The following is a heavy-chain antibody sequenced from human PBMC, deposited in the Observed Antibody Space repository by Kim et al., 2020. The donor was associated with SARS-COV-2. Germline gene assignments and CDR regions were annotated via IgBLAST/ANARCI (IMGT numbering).Heavy chain of an antibody. V-gene: IGHV3-33*01. CDR3: ARVWGGVSSSWTPLDY. D-gene: IGHD6-13*01. Sequence: GGSLRLSCAASGFTFSSYGMHWVRQAPGKGLEWVAVIWYDGSNKYYADSVKGRFTISRDNSKNTLYLQMNSLRAEDTAVYYCARVWGGVSSSWTPLDYWGHVTLSTVSS. CDR2: IWYDGSNK. CDR1: GFTFSSYG. J-gene: IGHJ4*01.